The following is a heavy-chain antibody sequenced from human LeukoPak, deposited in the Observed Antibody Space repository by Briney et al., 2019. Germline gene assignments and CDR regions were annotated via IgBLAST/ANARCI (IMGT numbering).Heavy chain of an antibody. J-gene: IGHJ4*02. CDR2: IYHDGSYK. D-gene: IGHD4/OR15-4a*01. CDR3: TRDSAKSFDD. Sequence: GGSLRLSCAASGFTFRNYGFHWVRQAPGKGLEWVAVIYHDGSYKFYADSVKGRFTFSRDNSENTVFLEMNSLRGEDAAMYYCTRDSAKSFDDWGQGTLVTVSS. CDR1: GFTFRNYG. V-gene: IGHV3-33*01.